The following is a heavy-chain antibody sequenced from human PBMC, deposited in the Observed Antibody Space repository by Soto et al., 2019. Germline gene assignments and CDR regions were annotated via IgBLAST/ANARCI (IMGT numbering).Heavy chain of an antibody. CDR1: GFTFSSYA. CDR3: AKDIRQAGSCLDY. D-gene: IGHD2-15*01. Sequence: EVQLLESGGGLVQPGGSLRLSCAASGFTFSSYAMSWVRQVPGKGLEWVSTISGSGASRYYADSVEGRFTISRDNFKNTMHLQMNSLRAEDTAAYYCAKDIRQAGSCLDYWGQGILVTVSS. J-gene: IGHJ4*02. V-gene: IGHV3-23*01. CDR2: ISGSGASR.